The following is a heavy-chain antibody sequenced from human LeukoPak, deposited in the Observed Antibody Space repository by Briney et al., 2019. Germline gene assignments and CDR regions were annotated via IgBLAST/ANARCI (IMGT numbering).Heavy chain of an antibody. Sequence: GGSLRLSCAASGFTLSTYGMSWVRQAPGKGLEWVSSISGSGGSTYYADSVKGRFTISRDTSKNTMYLQMNSLRAEDTAVYYCAKDWGSTPTYYFDYWGQGTLVTVSS. CDR3: AKDWGSTPTYYFDY. CDR2: ISGSGGST. D-gene: IGHD2-15*01. CDR1: GFTLSTYG. J-gene: IGHJ4*02. V-gene: IGHV3-23*01.